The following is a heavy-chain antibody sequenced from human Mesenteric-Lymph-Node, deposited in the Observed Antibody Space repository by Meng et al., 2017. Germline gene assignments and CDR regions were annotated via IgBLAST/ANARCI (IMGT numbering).Heavy chain of an antibody. CDR3: ARDFGSGWYGDAFDI. CDR2: ISYDGSNK. V-gene: IGHV3-30*01. D-gene: IGHD6-19*01. J-gene: IGHJ3*02. Sequence: GESLKISCAASGFTFSSYAMHWVRQVPGKGLEWVAVISYDGSNKYYADSVKGRFTISRDNSKNTLYLQMNSLRAEDTAVYYCARDFGSGWYGDAFDIWGQGTMVTVSS. CDR1: GFTFSSYA.